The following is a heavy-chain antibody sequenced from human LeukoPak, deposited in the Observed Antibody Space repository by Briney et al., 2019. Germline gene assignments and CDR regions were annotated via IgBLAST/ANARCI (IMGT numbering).Heavy chain of an antibody. CDR2: LSYDGSNK. CDR1: GFTFCSYA. CDR3: ARDRSISAAGDTY. V-gene: IGHV3-30-3*01. Sequence: GGSLRLSCAASGFTFCSYAMHWVRQAPGKGLVWVAVLSYDGSNKYYADSVKGRFTISRDNSKNTLYLQMNSLRAEDTAVYYCARDRSISAAGDTYWGQGTLVTVSS. J-gene: IGHJ4*02. D-gene: IGHD6-13*01.